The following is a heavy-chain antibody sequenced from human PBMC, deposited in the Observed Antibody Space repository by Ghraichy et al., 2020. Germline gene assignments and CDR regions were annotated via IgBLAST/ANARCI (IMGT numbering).Heavy chain of an antibody. J-gene: IGHJ6*02. CDR3: AKDLSSPIRYFGMDV. V-gene: IGHV3-23*01. CDR1: GFTFSNYA. CDR2: ITGGGDST. Sequence: GGSLRLSCAASGFTFSNYAMSWARQAPGKGLEWVSAITGGGDSTYYADSVKGRFTISRDNSKNTLYLQMNSLRAEDTAVYKCAKDLSSPIRYFGMDVWGQGTTVTVSS. D-gene: IGHD5-24*01.